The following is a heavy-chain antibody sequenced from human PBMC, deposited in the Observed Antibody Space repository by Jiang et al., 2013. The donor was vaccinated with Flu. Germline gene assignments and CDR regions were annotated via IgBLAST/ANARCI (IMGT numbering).Heavy chain of an antibody. V-gene: IGHV3-33*01. D-gene: IGHD3-22*01. Sequence: KYYADSVKGRFTISRDNSKNTLYLQMNSLRAEDTAVYYCARERDYDSSGYSSFIYYGMDVWGQGTTVTVSS. CDR3: ARERDYDSSGYSSFIYYGMDV. CDR2: K. J-gene: IGHJ6*02.